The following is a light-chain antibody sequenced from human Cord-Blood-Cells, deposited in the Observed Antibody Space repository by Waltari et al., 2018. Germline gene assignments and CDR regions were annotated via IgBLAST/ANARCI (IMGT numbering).Light chain of an antibody. CDR1: QDISNY. CDR2: DAS. J-gene: IGKJ3*01. V-gene: IGKV1-33*01. CDR3: QQYDNLQVT. Sequence: DIQMTQSPSSLSASVGDRVTITCQASQDISNYLNWYQQKPGKAPKLLIYDASNLETGVPSRFIGSGSGTDFTFTISSLQPEDIATYYCQQYDNLQVTFGPGTKVDIK.